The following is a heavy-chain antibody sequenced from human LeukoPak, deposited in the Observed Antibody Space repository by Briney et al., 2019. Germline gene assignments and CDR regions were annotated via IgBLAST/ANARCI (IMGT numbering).Heavy chain of an antibody. J-gene: IGHJ4*02. Sequence: PGESLRLSCAGSGLTFINYWMTWVRQVPGKGLEWVANINRDGSGKYYLPSVRGRFTISKDDAKDSLYLQMDSLRPEDTAIYYCARVEYSGNGNLYWGQGTLVTVSS. V-gene: IGHV3-7*03. D-gene: IGHD1-26*01. CDR1: GLTFINYW. CDR2: INRDGSGK. CDR3: ARVEYSGNGNLY.